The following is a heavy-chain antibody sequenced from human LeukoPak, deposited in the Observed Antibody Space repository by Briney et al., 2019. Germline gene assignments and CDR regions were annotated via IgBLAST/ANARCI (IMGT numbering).Heavy chain of an antibody. CDR2: IIPIFGTA. J-gene: IGHJ4*02. V-gene: IGHV1-69*13. D-gene: IGHD1-1*01. CDR1: GGTFSSYA. Sequence: SVKVSCKASGGTFSSYAISWVRQAPGQGLEWMGGIIPIFGTANYAQKFQGGVTITADESTSTAYMELSSLRSEDTAVYYCARDSGPGFNSDYWGQGTLVTVSS. CDR3: ARDSGPGFNSDY.